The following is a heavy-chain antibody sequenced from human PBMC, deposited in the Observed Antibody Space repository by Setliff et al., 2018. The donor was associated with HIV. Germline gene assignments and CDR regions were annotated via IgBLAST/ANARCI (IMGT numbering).Heavy chain of an antibody. CDR1: GSSITSSSNY. J-gene: IGHJ4*02. D-gene: IGHD1-26*01. CDR3: ARHHPGGRYYQYFDN. V-gene: IGHV4-39*01. CDR2: IYYSGSS. Sequence: PSETLSLTCTVSGSSITSSSNYWGWIRQPPGKGREWIGSIYYSGSSYYNPSLKSRVTISVDTSKNQFSLKLSSVTAPDTAVYYCARHHPGGRYYQYFDNWGQGTLVTVSS.